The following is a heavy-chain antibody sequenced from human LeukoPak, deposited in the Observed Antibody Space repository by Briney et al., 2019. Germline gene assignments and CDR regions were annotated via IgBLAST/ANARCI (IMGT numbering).Heavy chain of an antibody. Sequence: SVKVSCKASGFTFTSSAMQWVRQARGQRLEWIGWIVVGSGSTNYAQKFQERVTITRDMSTSTAYMELSSLRSEDTAVYYCARGRGANYYYYYMDVWGKGTTVTVSS. D-gene: IGHD4/OR15-4a*01. CDR3: ARGRGANYYYYYMDV. CDR2: IVVGSGST. J-gene: IGHJ6*03. CDR1: GFTFTSSA. V-gene: IGHV1-58*02.